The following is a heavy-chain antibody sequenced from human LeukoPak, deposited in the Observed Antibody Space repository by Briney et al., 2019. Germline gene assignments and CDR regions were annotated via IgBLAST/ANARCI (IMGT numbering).Heavy chain of an antibody. CDR2: MNPNSGNT. CDR3: TRRVSFVRGYYFDY. CDR1: VYTFTSYD. J-gene: IGHJ4*02. Sequence: ASVKVSFKASVYTFTSYDINWLRQATGQGLEWMGWMNPNSGNTGYAQKFQGRVPMTRNTSISTAYMELSSLRSEDTAVYYCTRRVSFVRGYYFDYWGQGTLVTVSS. V-gene: IGHV1-8*01. D-gene: IGHD1-26*01.